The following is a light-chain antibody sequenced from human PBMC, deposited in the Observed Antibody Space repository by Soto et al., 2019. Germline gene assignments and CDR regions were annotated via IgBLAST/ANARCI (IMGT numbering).Light chain of an antibody. J-gene: IGKJ5*01. CDR1: QSVSRNF. V-gene: IGKV3-20*01. CDR3: QQYDTSPIT. CDR2: GAS. Sequence: EIVLTQSPGTLSLSPGERATLSCRASQSVSRNFLAWYQQKPGQAPRLLIYGASSRATGIPDRISGSGSGTDFTLTISRLEPEDSAVYYCQQYDTSPITFGQGTRLEI.